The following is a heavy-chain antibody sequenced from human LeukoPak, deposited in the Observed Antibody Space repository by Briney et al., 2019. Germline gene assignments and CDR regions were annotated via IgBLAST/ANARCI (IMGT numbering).Heavy chain of an antibody. V-gene: IGHV4-61*05. Sequence: PSETLSLTCTVSGGSISSSTYYWGWIRQPPGKGLEWIGYIYYRGSTNYNPSLKSRVTISVDTSKNQFSLKLSSVTAADTAVYYCASTRLYYYDSSGYGDAFDIWGQGTMVTVSS. J-gene: IGHJ3*02. D-gene: IGHD3-22*01. CDR2: IYYRGST. CDR1: GGSISSSTYY. CDR3: ASTRLYYYDSSGYGDAFDI.